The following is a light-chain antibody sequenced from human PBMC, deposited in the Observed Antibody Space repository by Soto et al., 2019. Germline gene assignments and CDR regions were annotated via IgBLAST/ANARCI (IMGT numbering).Light chain of an antibody. Sequence: QSALTQPASVSGSPGQSITISCTGTSSDVGSYNLVSWYQQHPGKAPKLIIYESSKRPSGVSNRFSGSKSGNTASVTVSGXXXXXXXXYXCCSYAGSAAVVFGGGTKL. V-gene: IGLV2-23*01. CDR1: SSDVGSYNL. CDR3: CSYAGSAAVV. CDR2: ESS. J-gene: IGLJ2*01.